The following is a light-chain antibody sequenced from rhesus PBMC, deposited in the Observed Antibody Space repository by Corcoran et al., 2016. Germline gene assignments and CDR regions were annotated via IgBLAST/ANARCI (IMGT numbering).Light chain of an antibody. CDR3: QKYNDWPLT. V-gene: IGKV3-42*03. Sequence: ETVMMQSPATLSLSPGERATLSCRASQRVGSTLAWYQQKPGQAPRLLIYFASSRATGIPDRFSGSGYGKEFTLTLSSLDPEEFGVYYCQKYNDWPLTFGGGTKVEIK. CDR2: FAS. J-gene: IGKJ4*01. CDR1: QRVGST.